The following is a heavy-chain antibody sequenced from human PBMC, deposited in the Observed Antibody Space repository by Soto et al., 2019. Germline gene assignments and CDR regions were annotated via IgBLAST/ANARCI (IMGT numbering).Heavy chain of an antibody. CDR1: GFTFNTYA. D-gene: IGHD1-26*01. CDR2: ISGSGGTT. Sequence: PWGSLRLSCAASGFTFNTYAMTWVRQAPGKGLEWVSAISGSGGTTYYADSVKGRFTISRDNSKNTIFLQMNSLRADDTAVYYCAKGLVDGSLYYFDCWGQGTPVTFSS. CDR3: AKGLVDGSLYYFDC. V-gene: IGHV3-23*01. J-gene: IGHJ4*02.